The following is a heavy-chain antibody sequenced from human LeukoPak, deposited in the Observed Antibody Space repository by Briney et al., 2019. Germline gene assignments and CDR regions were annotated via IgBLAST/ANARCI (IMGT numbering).Heavy chain of an antibody. D-gene: IGHD1-26*01. J-gene: IGHJ3*02. CDR3: AKSNGYGLVDI. Sequence: PSETLSLTCTVSGYSISSGYYWGWIRQPPGKELEWIGSIYHSGSTYYNPSLKSRVTISVDTSKDQFSLKLRSVTAADTAVYYCAKSNGYGLVDIWGQGTMVTVSS. CDR2: IYHSGST. V-gene: IGHV4-38-2*02. CDR1: GYSISSGYY.